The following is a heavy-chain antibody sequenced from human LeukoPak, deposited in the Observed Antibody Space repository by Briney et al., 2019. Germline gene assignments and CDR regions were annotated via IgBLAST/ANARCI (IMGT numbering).Heavy chain of an antibody. J-gene: IGHJ3*02. D-gene: IGHD1-26*01. CDR3: AREIGGIGGAFDI. V-gene: IGHV3-7*01. CDR2: IRQDGSEK. CDR1: GFTFSSYW. Sequence: GGSLRLSCAASGFTFSSYWMSWVRQAPGKGLEWAANIRQDGSEKYYVDSVKGRFTISRDNAKNSLYLQMSSLRAEDTAVYYCAREIGGIGGAFDIWGQGTMVTVSS.